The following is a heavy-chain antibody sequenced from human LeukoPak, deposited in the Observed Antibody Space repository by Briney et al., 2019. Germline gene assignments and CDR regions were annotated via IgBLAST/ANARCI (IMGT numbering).Heavy chain of an antibody. CDR1: GGSISTYY. CDR3: AKWGYYFDSSAYVAPTDDS. J-gene: IGHJ4*02. D-gene: IGHD3-22*01. CDR2: ITYSGRT. Sequence: PSETLSLTCTVSGGSISTYYWTWIRQPPGKGLEWIGYITYSGRTDYNHSLKSRVAISVDTSNNQFSLTLSSVTAADTAVYYCAKWGYYFDSSAYVAPTDDSWGQGILVTVSS. V-gene: IGHV4-59*01.